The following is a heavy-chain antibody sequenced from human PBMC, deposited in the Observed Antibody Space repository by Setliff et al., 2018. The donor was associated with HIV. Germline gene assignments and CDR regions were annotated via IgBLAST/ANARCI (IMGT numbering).Heavy chain of an antibody. V-gene: IGHV1-46*01. CDR2: ISTSGGSA. CDR1: GYTFTTYP. Sequence: ASVKVSCKASGYTFTTYPMHWVRQAPGQGLEWMGVISTSGGSAGYAEKFRGRVTMTRDTSTNTVYMDLRNLRSEDTAVYYCARNQGDSSGWYAGDFWGHGTLVTRLL. J-gene: IGHJ4*01. D-gene: IGHD6-19*01. CDR3: ARNQGDSSGWYAGDF.